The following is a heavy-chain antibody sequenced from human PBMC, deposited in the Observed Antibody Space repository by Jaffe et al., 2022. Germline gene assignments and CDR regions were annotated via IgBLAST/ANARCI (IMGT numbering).Heavy chain of an antibody. Sequence: EVQLLESGGGLVQPGGSLRLSCAASGFTFSSYAMSWVRQAPGKGLEWVSAISGSGGSTYYADSVKGRFTISRDNSKNTLYLQMNSLRAEDTAVYYCAKGAFAHGEWLLYRDDYYMDVWGKGTTVTVSS. V-gene: IGHV3-23*01. CDR2: ISGSGGST. CDR1: GFTFSSYA. J-gene: IGHJ6*03. D-gene: IGHD3-3*01. CDR3: AKGAFAHGEWLLYRDDYYMDV.